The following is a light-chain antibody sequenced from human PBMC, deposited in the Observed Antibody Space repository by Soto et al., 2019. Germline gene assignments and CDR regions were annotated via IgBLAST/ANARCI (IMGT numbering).Light chain of an antibody. V-gene: IGKV3-20*01. J-gene: IGKJ2*01. CDR3: QQYGSSQYT. Sequence: ELVLTQSPCTLSLAPGERATVSCRASQSVSSRFLAWYQQKPGQAPRLLMYGASSRATGIPDRFSGTGSGTDLTLTISTLEPEDFAVYYCQQYGSSQYTFGLGTKVDIX. CDR2: GAS. CDR1: QSVSSRF.